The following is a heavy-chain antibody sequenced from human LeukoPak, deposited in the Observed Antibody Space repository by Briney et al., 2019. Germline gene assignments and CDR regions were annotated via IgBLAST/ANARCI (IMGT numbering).Heavy chain of an antibody. J-gene: IGHJ4*02. D-gene: IGHD6-13*01. CDR2: FDPEDGET. V-gene: IGHV1-24*01. CDR1: GYTLTELS. CDR3: ATFDADIAAAGYYFDY. Sequence: ASVKVSCKVSGYTLTELSMHWVRQAPGKGLEGMGGFDPEDGETIYAQKFQGRVTMTEDTSTDTAYMELSSLRSEDTAVYYCATFDADIAAAGYYFDYWGQGTLVTVSS.